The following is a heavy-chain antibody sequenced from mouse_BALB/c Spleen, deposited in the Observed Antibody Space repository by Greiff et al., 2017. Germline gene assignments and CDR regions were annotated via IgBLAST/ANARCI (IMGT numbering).Heavy chain of an antibody. CDR3: ARHGIYGNYFDN. CDR1: GFTFSSYG. CDR2: ISSGGSYT. V-gene: IGHV5-6*01. Sequence: EVQGVESGGDLVKPGGSLKLSCAASGFTFSSYGMSWVRQTPDKRLEWVATISSGGSYTYYPDSVKGRFTISRDNAKNTLYLQMSSLKSEDTAMYYCARHGIYGNYFDNWGQGTTLTVSS. J-gene: IGHJ2*01. D-gene: IGHD2-1*01.